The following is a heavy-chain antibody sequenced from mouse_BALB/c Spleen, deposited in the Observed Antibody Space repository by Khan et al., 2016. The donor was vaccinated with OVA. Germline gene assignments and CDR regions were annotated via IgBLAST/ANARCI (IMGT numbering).Heavy chain of an antibody. Sequence: VELQQSGAEFVKPGASVKLSCTASGFNFKDTYIHWVRQRPEQGLEWIGRIDPANGRTIYDPKFQGKATITADTSANTAYLHLRSLTSEETDVSYCAYSLLIYGMNYWGQGTSVTVSS. D-gene: IGHD1-2*01. V-gene: IGHV14-3*02. CDR3: AYSLLIYGMNY. J-gene: IGHJ4*01. CDR1: GFNFKDTY. CDR2: IDPANGRT.